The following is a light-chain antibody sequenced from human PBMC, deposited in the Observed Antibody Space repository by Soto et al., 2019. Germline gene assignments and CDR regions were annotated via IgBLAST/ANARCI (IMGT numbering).Light chain of an antibody. CDR1: QSVSSN. CDR2: GAS. CDR3: QQYNNWPPEYT. Sequence: EIVMTQSPATLSVSPGERATLSCRASQSVSSNLAWYQQKPGQAPRLLIYGASTRATGIPARFSGSGSGTEFTLTSSSLQSEDCAVYYCQQYNNWPPEYTFGQGTKLEIK. J-gene: IGKJ2*01. V-gene: IGKV3-15*01.